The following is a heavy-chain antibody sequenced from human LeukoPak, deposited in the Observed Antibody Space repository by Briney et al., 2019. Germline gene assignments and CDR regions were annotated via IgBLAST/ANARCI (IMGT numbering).Heavy chain of an antibody. D-gene: IGHD6-19*01. Sequence: GGSLRLSCAASGFTSSSYAMSWVRQAPGKGLEWVSAIRGSGGSTYYADSVKGRFTISRDNSKNTLYLQMNSLRAEDTAVYYCAKPRNPHAGYSSGGYFDYWGQGTLVTVSS. V-gene: IGHV3-23*01. CDR2: IRGSGGST. CDR1: GFTSSSYA. J-gene: IGHJ4*02. CDR3: AKPRNPHAGYSSGGYFDY.